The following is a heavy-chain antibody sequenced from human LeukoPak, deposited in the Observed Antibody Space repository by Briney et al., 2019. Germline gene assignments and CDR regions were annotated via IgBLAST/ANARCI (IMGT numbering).Heavy chain of an antibody. CDR3: AKPDYSRGNWFDP. CDR1: GFTFRSHG. Sequence: GGSLRLSRAASGFTFRSHGMHWVRQAPGKGLEWVGVIWYDASNKYYADSVKGRFTISRDNSKNTLYLQMNSLRAEDTAVYYCAKPDYSRGNWFDPWGQGTLVTVSS. CDR2: IWYDASNK. V-gene: IGHV3-33*06. J-gene: IGHJ5*02. D-gene: IGHD4-11*01.